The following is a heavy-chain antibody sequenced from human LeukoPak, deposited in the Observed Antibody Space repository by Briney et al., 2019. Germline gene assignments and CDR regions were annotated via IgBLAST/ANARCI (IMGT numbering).Heavy chain of an antibody. Sequence: GGSLRLSCAASGFIFSDYYMSWIRQAPGKGLEWVSYISSSGSTIYYADSVKGRFTISRDNAKNSLYLQMNSLRAEDTAVYYCARDFGYGDYFFDDWGQGTLVTVSS. D-gene: IGHD4-17*01. CDR3: ARDFGYGDYFFDD. V-gene: IGHV3-11*04. J-gene: IGHJ4*02. CDR1: GFIFSDYY. CDR2: ISSSGSTI.